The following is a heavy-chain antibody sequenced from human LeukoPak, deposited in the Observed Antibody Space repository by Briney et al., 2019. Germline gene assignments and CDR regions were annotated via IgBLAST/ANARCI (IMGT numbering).Heavy chain of an antibody. Sequence: GGSLRLSCAASGFTFSSYEMNWVRQAPGKGLEWVSVIYSGGNTYYADSVKGRFTISRDNSKNTLYLQMNSLRAEDTAIYYCARDSVSSAYELTYYYYMDVWGKGTTVTISS. V-gene: IGHV3-53*01. CDR2: IYSGGNT. CDR3: ARDSVSSAYELTYYYYMDV. D-gene: IGHD5-12*01. CDR1: GFTFSSYE. J-gene: IGHJ6*03.